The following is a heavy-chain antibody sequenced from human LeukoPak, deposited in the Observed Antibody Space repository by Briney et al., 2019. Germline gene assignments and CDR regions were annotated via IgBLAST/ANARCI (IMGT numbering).Heavy chain of an antibody. CDR1: GFKFSSYS. D-gene: IGHD3-22*01. CDR3: ARDAVVSPFDY. V-gene: IGHV3-21*01. J-gene: IGHJ4*02. CDR2: ISSSSSYI. Sequence: PGGSLRLSCAASGFKFSSYSMKWVRQAPGKGLEWVSFISSSSSYIYYADSLKGRFTVSRDNAKNSLYLQMNSLRAEDTAVYYCARDAVVSPFDYWGQGTLVTVSS.